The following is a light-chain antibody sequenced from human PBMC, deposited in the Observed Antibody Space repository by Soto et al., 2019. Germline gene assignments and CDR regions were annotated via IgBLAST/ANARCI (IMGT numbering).Light chain of an antibody. CDR2: GAS. CDR1: QSVSSSY. V-gene: IGKV3-20*01. Sequence: ESVLTQSPGTLSLSPGEKATLSCRASQSVSSSYLAWYQQKPGQAPRLLIYGASSRATGIPDRFSGSGSGTAFTLTVSRLEPEDFALYYCQQFGSSSWTFGQGTKVEIK. CDR3: QQFGSSSWT. J-gene: IGKJ1*01.